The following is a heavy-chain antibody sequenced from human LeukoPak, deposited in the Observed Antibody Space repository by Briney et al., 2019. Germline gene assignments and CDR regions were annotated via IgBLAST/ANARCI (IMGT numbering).Heavy chain of an antibody. Sequence: SQTLSLTCAVSGGSISTDGDSWSWIRQSPGKGLEWIGYIYQSGSTYYNPSFESRVTISVDTSKNQFSLKLSSVTAADTAVYYCARCYCDSSGYYYLYYFDFWGQGTLVTVSS. CDR3: ARCYCDSSGYYYLYYFDF. J-gene: IGHJ4*02. D-gene: IGHD3-22*01. CDR1: GGSISTDGDS. V-gene: IGHV4-30-2*02. CDR2: IYQSGST.